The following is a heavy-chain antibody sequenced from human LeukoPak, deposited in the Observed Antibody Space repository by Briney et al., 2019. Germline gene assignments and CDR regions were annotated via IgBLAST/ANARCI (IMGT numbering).Heavy chain of an antibody. Sequence: GGSPRLSCAASGLTFINYGMHYVRHAPGKGLEWVAVISEDGRNKKYADSVRGRFTISRDDSNNTLYLQMNSLRAEHTGVYYSAKDRETTASGTFDYWGQGTLVTVSS. J-gene: IGHJ4*02. CDR1: GLTFINYG. V-gene: IGHV3-30*18. CDR2: ISEDGRNK. CDR3: AKDRETTASGTFDY. D-gene: IGHD1-1*01.